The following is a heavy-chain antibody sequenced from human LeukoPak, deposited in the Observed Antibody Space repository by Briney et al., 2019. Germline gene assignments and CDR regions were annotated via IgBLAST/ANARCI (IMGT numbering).Heavy chain of an antibody. V-gene: IGHV3-11*01. CDR1: GFTFDDYY. CDR3: ATDCAGFDT. CDR2: INIGGTNT. Sequence: GGSLRLSCAASGFTFDDYYMSWIRQAPGKGLEWLSYINIGGTNTHYANSVKGRFTISRDNAKKSLYLEMNNLRAEDTAVYYCATDCAGFDTLGPGVLVTGSS. J-gene: IGHJ5*02.